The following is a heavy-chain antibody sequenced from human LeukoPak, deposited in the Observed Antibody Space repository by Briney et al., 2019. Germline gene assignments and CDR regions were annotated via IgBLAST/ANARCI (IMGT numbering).Heavy chain of an antibody. CDR1: GGSFSGYY. Sequence: SETLSLTCAVYGGSFSGYYWSWIRQPPGKGLEWIGEINHSGSTNYNPSLKSRVTISVDTSKNQFPLKLSSVTAADTAVYYCARVGPWVNPDYYYYYMDVWGKGTTVTVSS. CDR3: ARVGPWVNPDYYYYYMDV. V-gene: IGHV4-34*01. CDR2: INHSGST. J-gene: IGHJ6*03. D-gene: IGHD1-14*01.